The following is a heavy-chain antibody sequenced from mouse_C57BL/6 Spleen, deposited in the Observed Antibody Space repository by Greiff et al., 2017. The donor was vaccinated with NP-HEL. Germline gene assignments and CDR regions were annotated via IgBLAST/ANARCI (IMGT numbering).Heavy chain of an antibody. CDR2: IYPGDGDT. CDR3: AIYYGST. Sequence: QVQLKESGPELVKPGASVKISCKASGYAFSSSWMNWVKQRPGKGLEWIGRIYPGDGDTNYNGKFKGKATLTADKSSSTAYMQLSSLTSEDSAVYFCAIYYGSTWGQGTTLTVSS. D-gene: IGHD1-1*01. J-gene: IGHJ2*01. CDR1: GYAFSSSW. V-gene: IGHV1-82*01.